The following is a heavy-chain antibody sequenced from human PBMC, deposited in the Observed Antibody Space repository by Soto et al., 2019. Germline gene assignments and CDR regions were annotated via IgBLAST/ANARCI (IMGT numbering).Heavy chain of an antibody. CDR1: GFTFNMYW. V-gene: IGHV3-74*01. D-gene: IGHD6-13*01. Sequence: GGSLRLSCAGSGFTFNMYWVHWVRQVPGKGPVWVARIYNDGTYADYADSVKGRFTISRDNAKDTLYLQMNDLRAEDSALYHCTRGPRATSAGTSAHWGQGTLVTVSS. J-gene: IGHJ4*02. CDR3: TRGPRATSAGTSAH. CDR2: IYNDGTYA.